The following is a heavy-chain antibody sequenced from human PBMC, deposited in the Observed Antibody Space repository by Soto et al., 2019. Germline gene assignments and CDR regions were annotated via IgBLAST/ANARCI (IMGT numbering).Heavy chain of an antibody. J-gene: IGHJ4*02. Sequence: QVQLVQSGAEVKKPGSSVKVSCKASGGTFSSYAISWVRQAPGQGLEWMGGIIPIFGTANYSQKFQGRVTITADESTSPAYMELSRLRSEDTAVYYCARDPPHCSGGSCYSVRYFDYWGQGTLVTVSS. CDR3: ARDPPHCSGGSCYSVRYFDY. V-gene: IGHV1-69*01. CDR2: IIPIFGTA. D-gene: IGHD2-15*01. CDR1: GGTFSSYA.